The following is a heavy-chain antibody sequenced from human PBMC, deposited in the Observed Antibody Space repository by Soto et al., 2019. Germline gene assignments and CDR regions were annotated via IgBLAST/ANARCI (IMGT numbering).Heavy chain of an antibody. CDR1: GGSISSSSYY. CDR2: IYYSGST. J-gene: IGHJ5*02. D-gene: IGHD6-13*01. Sequence: SETLSLTCTVSGGSISSSSYYWGWIRQPPGKGLEWIGSIYYSGSTYYNPSLKSRVTISVDTSKNQFSLKLSSVTAADTAVYYCARRIAAAGTTSGFDPWGQGTLVTVSS. CDR3: ARRIAAAGTTSGFDP. V-gene: IGHV4-39*01.